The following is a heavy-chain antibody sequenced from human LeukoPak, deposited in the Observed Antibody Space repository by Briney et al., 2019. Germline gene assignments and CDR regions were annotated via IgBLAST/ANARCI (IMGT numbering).Heavy chain of an antibody. D-gene: IGHD3-10*01. Sequence: SETLSLTCIVSGGPINGYYWSWIRQPPGKGLEWIGYIYFSGSTNYNPSLKSRVTISVDTSKNQFSLKLSSVTAADTAVYYCARADYYGSGSYEAFFDYWGQGTLVTVSS. V-gene: IGHV4-59*01. CDR2: IYFSGST. CDR1: GGPINGYY. CDR3: ARADYYGSGSYEAFFDY. J-gene: IGHJ4*02.